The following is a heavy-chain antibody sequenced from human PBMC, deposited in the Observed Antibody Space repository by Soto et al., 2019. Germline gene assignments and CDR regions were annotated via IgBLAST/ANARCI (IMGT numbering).Heavy chain of an antibody. J-gene: IGHJ5*02. D-gene: IGHD3-10*01. CDR3: ARDYMVRGVMRWFDP. CDR1: GGSISNSTW. V-gene: IGHV4-4*02. Sequence: PSETLSLTCAVSGGSISNSTWWSWVRQPPGKGLEWIGEIYHSGSTNYNPSLKSRVTISVDKSKNQFSLKLSSVTAADTAVYYCARDYMVRGVMRWFDPWGQGTLVTVS. CDR2: IYHSGST.